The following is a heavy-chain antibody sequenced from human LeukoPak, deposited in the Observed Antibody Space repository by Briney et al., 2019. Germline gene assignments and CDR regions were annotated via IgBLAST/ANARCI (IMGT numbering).Heavy chain of an antibody. J-gene: IGHJ5*02. V-gene: IGHV7-4-1*02. CDR1: GYTFTSYA. CDR2: INTNTGNP. Sequence: ASVKVSCKASGYTFTSYAMNWVRQAPGQGLEWMGWINTNTGNPTYAQGFTGRFVFSLDTSVSTAYLQISSLKAEDTAVYYCARGTSVVRGVIRNNWFDPWGQGTLVTVSS. D-gene: IGHD3-10*01. CDR3: ARGTSVVRGVIRNNWFDP.